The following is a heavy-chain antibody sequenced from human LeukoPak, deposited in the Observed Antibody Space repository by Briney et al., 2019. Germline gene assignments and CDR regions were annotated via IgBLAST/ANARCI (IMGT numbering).Heavy chain of an antibody. CDR3: AKSKLYYDILTGYYEDY. CDR2: ISGSGGST. J-gene: IGHJ4*02. Sequence: GGSLRLSCAASGFTFSSYGMSWVRQAPGKRLEWVSAISGSGGSTYCADSVKGRFTISRDNSKNTLYLQMNSLRAEDTAVYYCAKSKLYYDILTGYYEDYWGQGTLVTVSS. CDR1: GFTFSSYG. D-gene: IGHD3-9*01. V-gene: IGHV3-23*01.